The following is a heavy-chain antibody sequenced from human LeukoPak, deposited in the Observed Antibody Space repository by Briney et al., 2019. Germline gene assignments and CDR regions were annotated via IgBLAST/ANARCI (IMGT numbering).Heavy chain of an antibody. CDR3: ARGFGGGSFAFDY. D-gene: IGHD2-15*01. J-gene: IGHJ4*02. CDR2: ISSSSSYT. V-gene: IGHV3-11*06. Sequence: GGSLRLSCAASGFTFSDYYMSWIRQAPGKGLEWVSYISSSSSYTNYADSVKGRFTISRDNAKNSLYLQMNSLRAEDTAVYYCARGFGGGSFAFDYWGQGTLVTVSS. CDR1: GFTFSDYY.